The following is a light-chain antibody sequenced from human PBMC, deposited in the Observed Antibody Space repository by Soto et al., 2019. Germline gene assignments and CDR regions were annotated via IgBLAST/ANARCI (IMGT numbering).Light chain of an antibody. V-gene: IGKV3-11*01. CDR3: QQRSNWPRT. CDR2: DAS. Sequence: EIVLTQSPATLSLSPGERATISCRASQSISSYLAWYQQKPGQAPRLLIYDASNRATGIPARFSGSGSGTDFTLTISNLEPEDFAVYYCQQRSNWPRTFGGGTKVDIK. J-gene: IGKJ4*01. CDR1: QSISSY.